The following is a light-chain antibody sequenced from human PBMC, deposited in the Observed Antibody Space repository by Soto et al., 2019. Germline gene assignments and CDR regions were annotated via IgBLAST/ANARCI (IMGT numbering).Light chain of an antibody. CDR3: SSYTSSSTPCV. CDR1: SSDVGGYNY. Sequence: QSALTQPASVSGSPGQSITISCTGTSSDVGGYNYVSWYQQHPGKAPKLMIYEVSNRPSGVSNRFSGSKSGNTDSLTISGLQAEDEADYYCSSYTSSSTPCVFGTGTKLTVL. J-gene: IGLJ1*01. CDR2: EVS. V-gene: IGLV2-14*01.